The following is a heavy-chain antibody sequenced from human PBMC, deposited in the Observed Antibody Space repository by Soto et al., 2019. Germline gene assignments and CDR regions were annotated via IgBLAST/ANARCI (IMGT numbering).Heavy chain of an antibody. CDR2: IYYSGFV. V-gene: IGHV4-39*01. Sequence: QLQLQESGPGLMKPSETLSLTCTVSGDSISSTIYYWGWIRQPPGKGLEWIGSIYYSGFVYYNPSLKSRVXXSXDXXKNQFSLNLNSVTAADTAVYYCARQGRFFDMGGDFWGQGTLVTVSS. D-gene: IGHD3-9*01. CDR1: GDSISSTIYY. CDR3: ARQGRFFDMGGDF. J-gene: IGHJ4*02.